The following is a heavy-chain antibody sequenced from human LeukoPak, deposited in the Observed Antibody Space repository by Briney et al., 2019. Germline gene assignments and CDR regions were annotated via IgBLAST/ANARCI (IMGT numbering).Heavy chain of an antibody. CDR2: INENAANS. J-gene: IGHJ4*02. CDR1: GFTFSNYG. Sequence: HPGGSLRLSCAASGFTFSNYGMSWVRQAPGKGLEWVSTINENAANSHYADSVKGRFTISRDNSKNTLLLQMNSLRADDTALYYCTKGDGGWYPIDYWGQGTLVIVSS. D-gene: IGHD6-19*01. CDR3: TKGDGGWYPIDY. V-gene: IGHV3-23*01.